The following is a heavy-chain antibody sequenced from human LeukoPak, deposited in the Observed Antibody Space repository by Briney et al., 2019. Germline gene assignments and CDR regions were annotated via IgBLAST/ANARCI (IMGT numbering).Heavy chain of an antibody. D-gene: IGHD3-3*01. J-gene: IGHJ6*03. Sequence: PGGSLRLSCAASGFTFSSYSMNWVRQAPGKGLEWVSSISSSSSYIYYADSVKGRFTISRDNAKNSLYLQMNSLRAEDTAVYYCARGPLRFWSGGYYYYYMDVWGKGTTVTVSS. CDR2: ISSSSSYI. CDR1: GFTFSSYS. V-gene: IGHV3-21*01. CDR3: ARGPLRFWSGGYYYYYMDV.